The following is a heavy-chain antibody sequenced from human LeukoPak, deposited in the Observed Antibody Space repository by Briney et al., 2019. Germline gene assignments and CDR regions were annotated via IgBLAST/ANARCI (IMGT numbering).Heavy chain of an antibody. Sequence: ASVKVSCKASGYTFTSYYMHWVRQAPGQGLEWMGIINPSGGSTSYAQKLQGRVTMTTDTSTSTAYMELRSLRSDDTAVYYCARAGSSWYRTFYYYMDVWGKGTTVTISS. D-gene: IGHD6-13*01. V-gene: IGHV1-46*01. CDR3: ARAGSSWYRTFYYYMDV. CDR1: GYTFTSYY. CDR2: INPSGGST. J-gene: IGHJ6*03.